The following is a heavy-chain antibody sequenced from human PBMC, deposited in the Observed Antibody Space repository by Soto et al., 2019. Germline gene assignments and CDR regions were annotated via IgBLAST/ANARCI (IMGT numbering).Heavy chain of an antibody. J-gene: IGHJ3*02. CDR3: ARLKWEHLAFDI. CDR1: GFSLSKPRMG. D-gene: IGHD1-26*01. Sequence: SFPTLVHPTEPIPLTCAVSGFSLSKPRMGVSWIRQPPGSALEWLAHIFSSHEDRYSTSLKTSLTISKDTSKNQVVLTMTNMDPVDTATYYCARLKWEHLAFDIWGQGTMVTVSS. CDR2: IFSSHED. V-gene: IGHV2-26*01.